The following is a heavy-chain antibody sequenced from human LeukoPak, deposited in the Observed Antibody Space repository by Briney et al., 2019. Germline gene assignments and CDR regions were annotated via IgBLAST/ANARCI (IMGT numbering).Heavy chain of an antibody. CDR3: ARDLRYYDFWSGYPGFDY. J-gene: IGHJ4*02. Sequence: ASVKVSCKASGYTFTSYGISWVRQAPGQGLEWMGWISAYNGNTNYAQKLQGRVTMTTDTSTSTAYMELRSLRSDDTAVYYCARDLRYYDFWSGYPGFDYWGQGTLVTVSS. CDR2: ISAYNGNT. CDR1: GYTFTSYG. V-gene: IGHV1-18*01. D-gene: IGHD3-3*01.